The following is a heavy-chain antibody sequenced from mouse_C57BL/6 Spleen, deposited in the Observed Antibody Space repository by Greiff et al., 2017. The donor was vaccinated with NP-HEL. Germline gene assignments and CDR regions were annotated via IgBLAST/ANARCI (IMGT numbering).Heavy chain of an antibody. V-gene: IGHV1-54*01. D-gene: IGHD2-5*01. J-gene: IGHJ4*01. CDR1: GYAFTNYL. Sequence: QVQLQQSGAELVRPGTSVKVSCKASGYAFTNYLIEWVKQRPGQGLEWIGVINPGSGGTNYNEKFKGKATLTADKSSSTAYMQLSSLTSEDSAVYFCARLEPYYSNYAMDYWGQGTSVTVSS. CDR2: INPGSGGT. CDR3: ARLEPYYSNYAMDY.